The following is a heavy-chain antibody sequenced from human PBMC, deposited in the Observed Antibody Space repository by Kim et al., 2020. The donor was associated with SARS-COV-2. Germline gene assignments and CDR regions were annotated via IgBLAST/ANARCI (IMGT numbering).Heavy chain of an antibody. Sequence: GESLKISCKGSGYSFTSYWISWVRQMPGKGLEWMGRIDPSDSYTNYSPSFQGHVTISADKSISTAYLQGSSLKASDTAMYYCARHKVQVGLPIDYWGQGTLVTVSS. CDR2: IDPSDSYT. V-gene: IGHV5-10-1*01. CDR3: ARHKVQVGLPIDY. D-gene: IGHD5-12*01. J-gene: IGHJ4*02. CDR1: GYSFTSYW.